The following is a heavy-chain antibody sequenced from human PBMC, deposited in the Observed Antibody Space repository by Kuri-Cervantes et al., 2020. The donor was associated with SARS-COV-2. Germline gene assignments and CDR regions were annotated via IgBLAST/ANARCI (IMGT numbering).Heavy chain of an antibody. D-gene: IGHD1-20*01. V-gene: IGHV4-39*01. CDR3: ARRLYNWSDAGGRRYYYFDS. CDR1: GGSISRSPYY. Sequence: SETLSLTCSVSGGSISRSPYYWGWIRQTPGKGLEWIGNIYYSGNTYYNPSLESRVAIFLDTSKKQFSLKLHSVTAADTAVDYCARRLYNWSDAGGRRYYYFDSWGQGNLVTVSS. J-gene: IGHJ4*02. CDR2: IYYSGNT.